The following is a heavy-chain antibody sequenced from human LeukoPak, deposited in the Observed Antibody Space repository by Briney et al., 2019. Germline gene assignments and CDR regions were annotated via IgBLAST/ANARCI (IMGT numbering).Heavy chain of an antibody. J-gene: IGHJ4*02. V-gene: IGHV1-69*06. D-gene: IGHD6-19*01. Sequence: SVKVSCKASGGTFSSYAISWVRQAPGQGLEWMGGIIPIFGTANYAQKFQGRVTITADKSTSTAYMELSSLRSEDTAVYYCAREAYSSGGFDYWGQGTLVTVSS. CDR3: AREAYSSGGFDY. CDR1: GGTFSSYA. CDR2: IIPIFGTA.